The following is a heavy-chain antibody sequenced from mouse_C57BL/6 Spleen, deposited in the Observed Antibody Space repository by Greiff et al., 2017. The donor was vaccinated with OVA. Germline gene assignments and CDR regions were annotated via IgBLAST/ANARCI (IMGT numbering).Heavy chain of an antibody. D-gene: IGHD1-1*01. V-gene: IGHV5-12*01. Sequence: EVKVVESGGGLVQPGGSLKLSCAASGFTFSDYYMYWVRQTPEKRLEWVAYISNGGGSTYYPDTVKGRFTISRDNAKNTLYLQMSRLKSEDTAMYYCARQGGSSFLFAYWGQGTLVTVSA. CDR2: ISNGGGST. CDR3: ARQGGSSFLFAY. J-gene: IGHJ3*01. CDR1: GFTFSDYY.